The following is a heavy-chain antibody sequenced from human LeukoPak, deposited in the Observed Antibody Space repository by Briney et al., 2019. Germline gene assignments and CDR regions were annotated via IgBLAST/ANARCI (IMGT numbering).Heavy chain of an antibody. CDR2: IGASDGYT. D-gene: IGHD2-15*01. CDR1: GFSLSTFA. J-gene: IGHJ4*01. CDR3: ARAPVVSCRGAFCYPLDY. V-gene: IGHV3-23*01. Sequence: GGSLRLSCVASGFSLSTFAMSWVRQSPEKGLEWVSAIGASDGYTYHADSVKGRFTMSRDISRNTVYLQMNSLRVGDTAVYFCARAPVVSCRGAFCYPLDYWGHGILITVSS.